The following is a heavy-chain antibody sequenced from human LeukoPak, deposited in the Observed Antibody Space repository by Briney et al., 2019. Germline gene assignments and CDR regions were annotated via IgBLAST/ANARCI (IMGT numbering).Heavy chain of an antibody. CDR3: ARVLYYYDSSGYYPDY. Sequence: GGSLRLSCAASEFVLSDYYMSWIRQAPGKGLEWISYISSGGSTISYADSVRGRFTISRDNAKNSLYLQMNSLRAEDTAVYYCARVLYYYDSSGYYPDYWGQGTLVTVSS. J-gene: IGHJ4*02. D-gene: IGHD3-22*01. CDR1: EFVLSDYY. CDR2: ISSGGSTI. V-gene: IGHV3-11*01.